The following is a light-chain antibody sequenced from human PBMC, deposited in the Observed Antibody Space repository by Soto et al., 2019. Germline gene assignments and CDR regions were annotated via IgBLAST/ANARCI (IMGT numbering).Light chain of an antibody. V-gene: IGKV3-11*01. Sequence: EIVLTQSPATLSLSPGERATLSCRASQSVSSYLAWYQQKPGQAPRLLIYDASNRATGIPARFSGSGSGTDFTLTISNPEPEDFAVYYCQQRSNWPRWTFGQGTKVEIK. J-gene: IGKJ1*01. CDR1: QSVSSY. CDR2: DAS. CDR3: QQRSNWPRWT.